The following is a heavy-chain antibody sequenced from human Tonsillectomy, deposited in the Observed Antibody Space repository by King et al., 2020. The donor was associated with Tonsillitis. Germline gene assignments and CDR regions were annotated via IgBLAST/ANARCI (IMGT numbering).Heavy chain of an antibody. CDR3: ARALEDYGMDV. D-gene: IGHD3-3*01. Sequence: VQLVESGGGLVKPGGSLRLSCAASGFTFSSYSMNWVRQAPGKGLEWVSSISSSSSYIYYADSVKGRFTISRDNAKNSLYLQMNSLRAEDTAVYYCARALEDYGMDVWAKGPRSPSP. J-gene: IGHJ6*02. CDR2: ISSSSSYI. V-gene: IGHV3-21*01. CDR1: GFTFSSYS.